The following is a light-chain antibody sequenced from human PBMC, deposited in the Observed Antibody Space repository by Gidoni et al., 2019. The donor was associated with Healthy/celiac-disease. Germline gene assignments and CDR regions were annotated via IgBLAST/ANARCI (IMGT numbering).Light chain of an antibody. CDR3: QQSYSTPQWT. CDR2: AAS. CDR1: QSISSY. J-gene: IGKJ1*01. V-gene: IGKV1-39*01. Sequence: DIQMTQSPSSLSASVGDRVTITCRASQSISSYLNWYQQKPGKAPKLLIDAASSLQSGVPSSFSGRGSGTDFTVTISSMQPEDFATYYCQQSYSTPQWTFXXXTKVEIK.